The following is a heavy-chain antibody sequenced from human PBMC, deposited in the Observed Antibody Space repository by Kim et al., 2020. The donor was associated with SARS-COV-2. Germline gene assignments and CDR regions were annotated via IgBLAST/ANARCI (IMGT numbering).Heavy chain of an antibody. CDR2: INHSGST. CDR3: ARGEYCVDI. CDR1: GGSFSGYY. Sequence: SETLSLTCAVYGGSFSGYYWSWIRQPPGKGLEWIGEINHSGSTNYNPSLKSRVTISVDTSKNQFSLKLSSVTAADTAVYYCARGEYCVDIWGQRTMVTVS. J-gene: IGHJ3*02. V-gene: IGHV4-34*01. D-gene: IGHD2-21*01.